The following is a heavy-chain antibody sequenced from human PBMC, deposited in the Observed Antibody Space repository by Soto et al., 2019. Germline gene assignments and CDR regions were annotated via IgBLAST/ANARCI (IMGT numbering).Heavy chain of an antibody. CDR3: ARLQFVEMATSPIFDF. CDR1: GYTFTSNG. V-gene: IGHV1-18*01. Sequence: QVQLVQSGAEVKKPGASVKVSCKASGYTFTSNGISWVRQAPGQGLEWMGWISAYSGNTNYAQKRQGRVTMTTDTSTSTAYMELRSLRSDDTAVYYCARLQFVEMATSPIFDFWGHGTLVTVSS. D-gene: IGHD5-12*01. CDR2: ISAYSGNT. J-gene: IGHJ4*01.